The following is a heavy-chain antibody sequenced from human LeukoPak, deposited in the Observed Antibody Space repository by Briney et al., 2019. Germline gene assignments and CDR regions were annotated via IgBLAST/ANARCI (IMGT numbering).Heavy chain of an antibody. CDR3: ARVGGYSNSWFHFDY. D-gene: IGHD6-13*01. V-gene: IGHV3-23*01. J-gene: IGHJ4*02. CDR2: ISGSGGST. Sequence: PGGTLRLSCAASGFTFSSYGMSWVRQAPGKGLEWVSAISGSGGSTYYADSVKGRFTISRDNSKNTLYLQMNSLRAEDTAVYYCARVGGYSNSWFHFDYWGQGILVTVSS. CDR1: GFTFSSYG.